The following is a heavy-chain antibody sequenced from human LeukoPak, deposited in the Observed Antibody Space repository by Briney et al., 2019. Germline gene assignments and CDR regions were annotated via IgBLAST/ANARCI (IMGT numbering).Heavy chain of an antibody. V-gene: IGHV3-48*04. J-gene: IGHJ1*01. CDR3: ARDAVRYSSVSWEFFQS. Sequence: PGGSLRLSCAASGFPFSSYDMNWVRQAPGKGLEWIAYISSGTNNIYYADSVKGRFTISRDDAKNSLYLQMDSLRVEDTAVYYCARDAVRYSSVSWEFFQSWGQGTLVIASS. CDR1: GFPFSSYD. D-gene: IGHD6-25*01. CDR2: ISSGTNNI.